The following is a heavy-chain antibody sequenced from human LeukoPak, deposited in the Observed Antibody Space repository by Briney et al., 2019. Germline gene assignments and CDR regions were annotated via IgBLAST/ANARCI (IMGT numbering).Heavy chain of an antibody. CDR3: AKGHPGIVVVPAAIDH. D-gene: IGHD2-2*01. J-gene: IGHJ4*02. CDR2: ISGSGGST. Sequence: GGSLRLSCAVSGFTFSSYAMSWVRQAPGKGLEWVSAISGSGGSTYYADSVKGRFTISRDNSKNTLYLQMNSLRAEDTAVYYCAKGHPGIVVVPAAIDHWGQGTLVTVSS. V-gene: IGHV3-23*01. CDR1: GFTFSSYA.